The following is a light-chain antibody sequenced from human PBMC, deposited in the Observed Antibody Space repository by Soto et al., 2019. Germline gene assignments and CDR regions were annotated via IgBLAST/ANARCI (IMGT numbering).Light chain of an antibody. V-gene: IGLV1-44*01. CDR1: SSNIGRST. J-gene: IGLJ2*01. CDR2: SNN. Sequence: QSVLTQPPSASGTPGQRVTISCSGSSSNIGRSTVNWYQQLPGTAPKLLIYSNNQRPSGVPDRFSGSKSGNSASLAISGLQSEDEADYYCGAWDDSLNCPIFGGGTKLTVL. CDR3: GAWDDSLNCPI.